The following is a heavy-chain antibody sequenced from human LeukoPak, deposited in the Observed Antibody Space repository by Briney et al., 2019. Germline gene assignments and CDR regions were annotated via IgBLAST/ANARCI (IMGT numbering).Heavy chain of an antibody. V-gene: IGHV4-59*01. CDR3: AGSPYDFWSGYYRGGTGWFDP. CDR2: IYYSGST. D-gene: IGHD3-3*01. J-gene: IGHJ5*02. Sequence: PSETLSLTCTVSGGSISSYYWSRIRQPPGKGLEWIGYIYYSGSTNYNPSLKSRVTISVDTSKNQFSLKLSSVTAADTAVYYCAGSPYDFWSGYYRGGTGWFDPWGQGTLVTVSS. CDR1: GGSISSYY.